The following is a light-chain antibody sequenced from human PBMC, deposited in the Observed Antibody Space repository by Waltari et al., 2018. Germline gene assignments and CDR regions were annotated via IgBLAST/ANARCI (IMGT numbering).Light chain of an antibody. V-gene: IGLV2-14*01. CDR3: SSYTSTNTGV. CDR1: SSDVGSYNY. Sequence: QSALTQPASVSGSPGQSITISCTGTSSDVGSYNYVSWYQQYPGKAPQLIIYAVSYRPSEISNRFSGSKSGNTATLTISGLQAEDEADYYCSSYTSTNTGVFGTGTKVTVL. CDR2: AVS. J-gene: IGLJ1*01.